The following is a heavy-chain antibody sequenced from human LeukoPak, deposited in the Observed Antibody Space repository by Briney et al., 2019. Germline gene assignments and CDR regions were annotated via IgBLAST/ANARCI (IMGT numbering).Heavy chain of an antibody. D-gene: IGHD2-21*02. Sequence: ASVKVSCKASGYTFTGYYMHWVRQAPGQGLEWMGWFNPDSGGTNYAQKFHDRVTMTRDTSIRTAYMEVSRLRSDDTAVYYCARWDSVVVTAHDYWGQGTLVTVSS. CDR2: FNPDSGGT. CDR1: GYTFTGYY. V-gene: IGHV1-2*02. CDR3: ARWDSVVVTAHDY. J-gene: IGHJ4*02.